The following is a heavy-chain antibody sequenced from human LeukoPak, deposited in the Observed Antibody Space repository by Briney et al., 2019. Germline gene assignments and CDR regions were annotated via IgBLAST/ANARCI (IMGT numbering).Heavy chain of an antibody. CDR3: SRDSHGDDVYGY. CDR1: GFTFEDFA. Sequence: PGGSLRLSCTVSGFTFEDFAMTWVRQAPGKGLEWVGFIRRRSYGGTTDYAASVKGRFTISIDDSKNIAFLQMNSLKTEDTAIYFCSRDSHGDDVYGYWGQGTLVTVSS. J-gene: IGHJ4*02. V-gene: IGHV3-49*04. CDR2: IRRRSYGGTT. D-gene: IGHD2/OR15-2a*01.